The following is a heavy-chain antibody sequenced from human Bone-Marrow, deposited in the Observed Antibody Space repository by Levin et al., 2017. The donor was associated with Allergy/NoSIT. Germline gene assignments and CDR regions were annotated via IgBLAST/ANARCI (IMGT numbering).Heavy chain of an antibody. CDR1: GFTFSSYA. V-gene: IGHV3-23*01. CDR3: AKDLVSSGFLAADAFDI. Sequence: PGGSLRLSCAASGFTFSSYAMSWVRQAPGKGLEWVSAISGSGGSTYYADSVKGRFTISRDNSKNTLYLQMNSLRAEDTAVYYCAKDLVSSGFLAADAFDIWGQGTMVTVSS. CDR2: ISGSGGST. D-gene: IGHD3-22*01. J-gene: IGHJ3*02.